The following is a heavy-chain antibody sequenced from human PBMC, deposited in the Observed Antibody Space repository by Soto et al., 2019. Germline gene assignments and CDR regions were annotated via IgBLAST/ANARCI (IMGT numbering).Heavy chain of an antibody. CDR2: IWYDGSNK. CDR3: ARGGDSSSWYYYYYMDV. Sequence: QVQLVESGGGVVQPGRSLRLSCAASGFTFSSYGMHWVRQAPGKGLEWVAVIWYDGSNKYYADSVKGRFTISRDNSKNTLYLQMNSLSAEDTAVYYCARGGDSSSWYYYYYMDVWGKGTTVTVSS. CDR1: GFTFSSYG. J-gene: IGHJ6*03. D-gene: IGHD6-13*01. V-gene: IGHV3-33*01.